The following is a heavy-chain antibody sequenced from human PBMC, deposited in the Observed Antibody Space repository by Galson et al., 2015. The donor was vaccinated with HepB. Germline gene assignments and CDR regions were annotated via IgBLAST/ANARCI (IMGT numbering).Heavy chain of an antibody. D-gene: IGHD5-18*01. V-gene: IGHV3-64*01. J-gene: IGHJ6*02. CDR3: ARGRESGRYSYGNTALYGLDV. CDR1: GFTFSSYA. Sequence: SLRLSCAASGFTFSSYAMHWVRQAPGKGLEYVSAISSNGGSTYYANSVKGRFTISRDNSKNTLYLQMSRLRAEDMAVYYCARGRESGRYSYGNTALYGLDVLGQGTTFTVSS. CDR2: ISSNGGST.